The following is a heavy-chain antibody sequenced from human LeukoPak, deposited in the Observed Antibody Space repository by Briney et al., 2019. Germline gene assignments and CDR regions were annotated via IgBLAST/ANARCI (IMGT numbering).Heavy chain of an antibody. D-gene: IGHD2-15*01. CDR1: GYTFTSYG. Sequence: ASVKVSCKASGYTFTSYGISWVRQAPGQGLEWMGWISAYNGNTNYAQKLQGRVTMTTDTSTSTAYMELRSMRSDDTAVYYCAGDHIVVVVAATSWFDPWGQGTLVTVSS. J-gene: IGHJ5*02. V-gene: IGHV1-18*01. CDR2: ISAYNGNT. CDR3: AGDHIVVVVAATSWFDP.